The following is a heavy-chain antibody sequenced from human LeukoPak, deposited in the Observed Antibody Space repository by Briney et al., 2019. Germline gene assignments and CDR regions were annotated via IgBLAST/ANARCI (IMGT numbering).Heavy chain of an antibody. CDR3: AYLGLSSDWNDVPGPQIDY. CDR1: GFTFTDHY. CDR2: ISSSGDIT. D-gene: IGHD1-1*01. Sequence: GGSLRLSCAASGFTFTDHYMSWVRQAPGKGLEWVSYISSSGDITYYADSVKGRFTISRDDSTVYLQMNSLRAEDTAFYYCAYLGLSSDWNDVPGPQIDYWGQGALVTVSS. J-gene: IGHJ4*02. V-gene: IGHV3-11*01.